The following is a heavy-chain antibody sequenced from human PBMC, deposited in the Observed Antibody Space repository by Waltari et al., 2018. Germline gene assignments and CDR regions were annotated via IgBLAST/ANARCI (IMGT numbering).Heavy chain of an antibody. D-gene: IGHD1-26*01. V-gene: IGHV3-53*04. CDR3: ATQHYSGSYYGALDI. Sequence: EVQLVESGGGLVQPGGSLRLSCAASGFTVSSNYMSWVRQAPGKGLEWVSVIYSGGSTYYADSVKGRFTISRHNSKNTLYLQMNSLRAEDTAVYYCATQHYSGSYYGALDIWGQGTMVTVSS. CDR1: GFTVSSNY. J-gene: IGHJ3*02. CDR2: IYSGGST.